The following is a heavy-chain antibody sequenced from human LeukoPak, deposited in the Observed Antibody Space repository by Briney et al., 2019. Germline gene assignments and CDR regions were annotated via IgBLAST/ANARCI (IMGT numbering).Heavy chain of an antibody. Sequence: SETLSLTCSVSGNSVSSYYWSWIRQPPGKGLEWVGYGDHFGGAIYNPSLKSRVTISVDTSNNQFSLRLTSVTAADTAVYHCARLSDLYNRTYLLDSWSQGTLVTVSS. V-gene: IGHV4-59*08. CDR2: GDHFGGA. CDR1: GNSVSSYY. D-gene: IGHD2/OR15-2a*01. J-gene: IGHJ4*02. CDR3: ARLSDLYNRTYLLDS.